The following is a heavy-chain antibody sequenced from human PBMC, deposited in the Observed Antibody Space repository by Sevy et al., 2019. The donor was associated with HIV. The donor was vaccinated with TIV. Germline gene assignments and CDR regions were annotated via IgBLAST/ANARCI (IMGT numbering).Heavy chain of an antibody. CDR1: GFTFSSYS. V-gene: IGHV3-21*01. Sequence: GGSLRLSCTASGFTFSSYSMNWVRQAPGKGLEWVSSISGLNNYIYYAYSVKGRFTISRDNAKNSLYLQMNSLRAEDTAVYYCAREGDSWLPFDYRGQGTLVTVSS. J-gene: IGHJ4*02. D-gene: IGHD6-13*01. CDR2: ISGLNNYI. CDR3: AREGDSWLPFDY.